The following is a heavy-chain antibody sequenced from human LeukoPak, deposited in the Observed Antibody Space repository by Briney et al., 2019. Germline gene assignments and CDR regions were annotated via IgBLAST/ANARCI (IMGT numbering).Heavy chain of an antibody. CDR3: AKGYGSGRFVAFDI. J-gene: IGHJ3*02. CDR2: ISWNSGSI. Sequence: PGGSLRLSCAASGFTFDDYAMHWVRQAPGKGLEWVSGISWNSGSIGYADSVKGRFTISRDNAKNSLYLQMNSLRAEDTALYYCAKGYGSGRFVAFDIWGQGTMVTVSS. V-gene: IGHV3-9*01. CDR1: GFTFDDYA. D-gene: IGHD3-10*01.